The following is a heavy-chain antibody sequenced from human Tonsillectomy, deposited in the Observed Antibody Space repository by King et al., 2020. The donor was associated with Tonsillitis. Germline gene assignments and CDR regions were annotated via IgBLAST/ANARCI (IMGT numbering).Heavy chain of an antibody. CDR2: ISGYNGNT. Sequence: QLVQSGAEVKKPGASVKVFCKASGYTFTSYGISWVRQAPGQGLEWMGWISGYNGNTNYAQKFRGRVTMTTDTSTSTAYMELRSLRSDDTAVYYCARDQSRNYGGSSQYYFRHWGQGTLVTVSS. D-gene: IGHD4-23*01. CDR3: ARDQSRNYGGSSQYYFRH. J-gene: IGHJ1*01. V-gene: IGHV1-18*04. CDR1: GYTFTSYG.